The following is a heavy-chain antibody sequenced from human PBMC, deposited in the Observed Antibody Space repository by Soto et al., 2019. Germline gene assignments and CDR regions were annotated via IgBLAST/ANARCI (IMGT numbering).Heavy chain of an antibody. V-gene: IGHV3-33*01. Sequence: GGSLRLSCAASGFTFSNYGMHWVRQAPGKGLEWVAIIWYDGSNKYYADSVKDRFTISRDNSKNTVSLQMNSLRAEDTAMYYCAAGEPLNYRGQGTLVTVSS. J-gene: IGHJ4*02. D-gene: IGHD3-10*01. CDR1: GFTFSNYG. CDR3: AAGEPLNY. CDR2: IWYDGSNK.